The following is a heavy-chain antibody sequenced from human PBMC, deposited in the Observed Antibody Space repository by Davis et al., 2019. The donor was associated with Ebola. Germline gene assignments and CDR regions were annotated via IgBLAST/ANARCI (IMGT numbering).Heavy chain of an antibody. J-gene: IGHJ4*02. CDR3: ARGIQLWPYFDY. Sequence: MPSETLSLTCAVSGGSISSSNWWSWVRQPPGKGLEWIGEIYHSGSTNYNPSLKSRITMSVDTSKNQFYLKLSSVTAADTAVYYCARGIQLWPYFDYWGQGTLVTVSS. V-gene: IGHV4-4*02. CDR1: GGSISSSNW. CDR2: IYHSGST. D-gene: IGHD5-18*01.